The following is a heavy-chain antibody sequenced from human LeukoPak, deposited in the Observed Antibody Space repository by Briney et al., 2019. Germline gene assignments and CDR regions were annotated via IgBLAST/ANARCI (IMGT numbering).Heavy chain of an antibody. CDR1: GYTFTSYG. Sequence: GASVKVSCKASGYTFTSYGISWVRQAPGQGLEWMGGIIPIFGTANYAQKFQGRVTITADESTSTAYMELSSLRSEDTAVYYCARDRILTGYYNWFDPWGQGTLVTVSS. V-gene: IGHV1-69*13. D-gene: IGHD3-9*01. CDR2: IIPIFGTA. CDR3: ARDRILTGYYNWFDP. J-gene: IGHJ5*02.